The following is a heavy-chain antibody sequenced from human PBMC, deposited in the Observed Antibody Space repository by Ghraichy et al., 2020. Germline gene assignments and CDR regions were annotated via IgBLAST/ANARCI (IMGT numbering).Heavy chain of an antibody. Sequence: SETLSLTCTVSGGSISSDYWSWIRQPPGKGLEWIGYIYYSGSSNYNPSLKSRVTISVDTSKKQFSLKLSSVTAADTAVYYCARGDRAIDYWGQGTLVTVSS. D-gene: IGHD5-18*01. CDR1: GGSISSDY. CDR3: ARGDRAIDY. J-gene: IGHJ4*02. CDR2: IYYSGSS. V-gene: IGHV4-59*01.